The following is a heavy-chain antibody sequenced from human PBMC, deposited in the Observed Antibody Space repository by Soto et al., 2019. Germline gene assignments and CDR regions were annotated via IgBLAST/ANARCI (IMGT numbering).Heavy chain of an antibody. J-gene: IGHJ4*02. CDR1: GLTFSRYA. CDR3: VRGEGGWETY. Sequence: PGGSLRLSCAASGLTFSRYAMSWVRQAPGKGLEWVSAITSVGDTTFYADSVRGRFTISRDNAKNTLYLQMNSLRAEDTAVYYCVRGEGGWETYWGQGTLVTVSS. V-gene: IGHV3-23*01. D-gene: IGHD6-19*01. CDR2: ITSVGDTT.